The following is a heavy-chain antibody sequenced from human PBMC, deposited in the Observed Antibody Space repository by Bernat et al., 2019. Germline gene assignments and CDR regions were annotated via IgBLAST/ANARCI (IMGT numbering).Heavy chain of an antibody. CDR2: ISYDGSNK. CDR1: GFTFSSYG. Sequence: QVQLVESGGGVVQPGRSLRLSCAASGFTFSSYGMHWVRQAPGKGLEWVAVISYDGSNKYYADSVKGRFTISRDNPKNTLYLQLNSLRAEDTAVYYCAQGRFLEWFSAFDIWGQGTMVTVSS. V-gene: IGHV3-30*18. J-gene: IGHJ3*02. CDR3: AQGRFLEWFSAFDI. D-gene: IGHD3-3*01.